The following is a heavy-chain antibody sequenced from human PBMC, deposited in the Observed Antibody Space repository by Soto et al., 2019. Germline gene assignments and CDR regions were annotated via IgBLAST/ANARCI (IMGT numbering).Heavy chain of an antibody. V-gene: IGHV3-23*01. CDR1: GFTFSSCA. CDR3: ARDRMFYGMDV. CDR2: IIDSGGST. Sequence: PGGSLRLSCAASGFTFSSCAMGWVRQAPGKGLEWVSDIIDSGGSTHYADSVKGRFTISRDDSKNTVSLQMNSLRAEDTAVYYCARDRMFYGMDVWGQGTTVTVSS. J-gene: IGHJ6*02. D-gene: IGHD3-10*02.